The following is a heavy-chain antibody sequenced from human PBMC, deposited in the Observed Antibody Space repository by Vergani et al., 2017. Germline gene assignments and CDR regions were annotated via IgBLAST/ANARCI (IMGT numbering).Heavy chain of an antibody. CDR3: ARQKYYYMDV. CDR2: IYYSGTT. Sequence: QVQLQESGPGLVKPSQTLSLTCTVSGGSISSGSYYWGWVRQRPGMGLDWIGYIYYSGTTYYNPFLESRLTFSLDTSENHLSLNLTSVTAADTAGYYCARQKYYYMDVWGKGATVTVS. V-gene: IGHV4-31*03. CDR1: GGSISSGSYY. J-gene: IGHJ6*03.